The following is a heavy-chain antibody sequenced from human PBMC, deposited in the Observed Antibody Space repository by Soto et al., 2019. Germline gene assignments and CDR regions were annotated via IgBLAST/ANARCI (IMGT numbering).Heavy chain of an antibody. CDR2: IYYSGSN. V-gene: IGHV4-39*01. CDR3: ARSYSYGYYDY. J-gene: IGHJ4*02. Sequence: SEALSLTCTVSGGSISSSSYYWDWIRQPPGKGLEWLGRIYYSGSNYYNPSLKSRVTISVDTSKNQYALKLRSVTAADPAVYYCARSYSYGYYDYWGQVTLVTVSS. CDR1: GGSISSSSYY. D-gene: IGHD5-18*01.